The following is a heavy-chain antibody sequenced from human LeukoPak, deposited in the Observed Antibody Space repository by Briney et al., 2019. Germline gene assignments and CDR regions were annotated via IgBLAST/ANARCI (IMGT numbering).Heavy chain of an antibody. J-gene: IGHJ4*02. CDR1: GGSISSGSYY. D-gene: IGHD1-14*01. CDR2: IYTSGST. Sequence: SQTLSLTCTVSGGSISSGSYYWSWIRQPAGKGLEWIGRIYTSGSTNYDPSLKSRVTISVDTSKNQFSLKLSSVTAADTAVYYCARLHKGVNRAFDYWGQGTLVTVSS. V-gene: IGHV4-61*02. CDR3: ARLHKGVNRAFDY.